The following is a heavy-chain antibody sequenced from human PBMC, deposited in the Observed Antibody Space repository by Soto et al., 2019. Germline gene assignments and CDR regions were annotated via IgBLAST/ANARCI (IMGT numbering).Heavy chain of an antibody. CDR3: GKYSVSYPAYNSMNL. J-gene: IGHJ6*02. V-gene: IGHV3-23*01. D-gene: IGHD1-26*01. CDR1: GFPFSTSA. CDR2: ISGTSDAA. Sequence: GGSLRLSCAASGFPFSTSAMNWVRQAPGTGLEWVSIISGTSDAAHYAESVKGRFTSSRDNSKNTLYLQMNSLRAEDTAVYYCGKYSVSYPAYNSMNLWGQATTVTVSS.